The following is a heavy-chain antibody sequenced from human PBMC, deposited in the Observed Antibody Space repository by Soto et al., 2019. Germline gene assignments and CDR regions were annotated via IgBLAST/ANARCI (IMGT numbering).Heavy chain of an antibody. Sequence: QVQLVQSGAEVKKPGASVKVSCKASGYTFTSYGISWVRQAPGQGLEWMGWISAYNGNTNYAQKLQGRVTMTTDTPTSTAYMELRSLRSDDTAVYYCARAVALQLVEEGWFDPWGQGTLVTVSS. CDR1: GYTFTSYG. CDR2: ISAYNGNT. J-gene: IGHJ5*02. V-gene: IGHV1-18*01. CDR3: ARAVALQLVEEGWFDP. D-gene: IGHD6-13*01.